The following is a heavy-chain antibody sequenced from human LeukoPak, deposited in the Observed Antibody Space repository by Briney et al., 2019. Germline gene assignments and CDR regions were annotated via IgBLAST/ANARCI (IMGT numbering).Heavy chain of an antibody. CDR2: IFPGNSAT. CDR3: TGDFNSQTGVAY. CDR1: GYSFASHW. V-gene: IGHV5-51*06. D-gene: IGHD1-1*01. J-gene: IGHJ4*02. Sequence: GESLKISCQGSGYSFASHWIGWVRQMPGKGLEWMGIIFPGNSATTYSPSFQGQVIFSVDNFITTAYLQWSSLKASDTAIYYCTGDFNSQTGVAYWGQGTLVTVSS.